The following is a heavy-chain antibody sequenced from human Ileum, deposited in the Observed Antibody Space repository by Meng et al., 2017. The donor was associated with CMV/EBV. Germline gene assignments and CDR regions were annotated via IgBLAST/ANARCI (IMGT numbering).Heavy chain of an antibody. CDR3: AHSSDYYDSSGELDY. D-gene: IGHD3-22*01. CDR1: GFSLSASGVG. J-gene: IGHJ4*02. Sequence: TLKEFRPTRVKPTHTLTLTCTFSGFSLSASGVGVGWIRQPPGKALEWLALIYWDDDKRYSPSLKSRLTITKDTSNNQVVLIMTNMDPVDTATYYCAHSSDYYDSSGELDYWGQGTLVTVSS. CDR2: IYWDDDK. V-gene: IGHV2-5*02.